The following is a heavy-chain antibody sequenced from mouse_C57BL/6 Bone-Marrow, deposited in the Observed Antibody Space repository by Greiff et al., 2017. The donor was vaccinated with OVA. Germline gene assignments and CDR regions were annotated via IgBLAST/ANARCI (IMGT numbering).Heavy chain of an antibody. J-gene: IGHJ4*01. V-gene: IGHV7-1*01. CDR2: SRNKANDYTT. D-gene: IGHD2-3*01. Sequence: EVKLVDSGGGLVQSGRSLRLSCAPSGFTFSDFYMEWVRQAPGKGLEWIAASRNKANDYTTEYSASVKGRFIVSRDTSQSILYLQMNALRAEDTAIYYCAREDGYYYAMDYWGQGTSVTVSS. CDR1: GFTFSDFY. CDR3: AREDGYYYAMDY.